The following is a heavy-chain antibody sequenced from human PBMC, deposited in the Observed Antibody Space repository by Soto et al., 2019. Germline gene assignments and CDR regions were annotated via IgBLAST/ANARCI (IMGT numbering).Heavy chain of an antibody. V-gene: IGHV4-34*01. CDR1: GGSFSGYY. J-gene: IGHJ4*02. D-gene: IGHD2-15*01. Sequence: QVQLQQWGAGLLKPSETLSLTCAISGGSFSGYYWSWIRQPPGKGLEWIGEINHDGITNYNPSLKSRVTISLDTSKNQFSLKLTSVTAADTAVYYCAGRYCTGGSCYPPWGQGTLVTVSS. CDR3: AGRYCTGGSCYPP. CDR2: INHDGIT.